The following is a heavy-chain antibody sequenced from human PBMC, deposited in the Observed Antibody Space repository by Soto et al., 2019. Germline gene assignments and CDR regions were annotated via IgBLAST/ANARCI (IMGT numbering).Heavy chain of an antibody. CDR3: ASLLAWAAVP. CDR1: GGSFSGYY. J-gene: IGHJ5*02. Sequence: QVQLQQWGAGLLKPSETLSLTCAVYGGSFSGYYWSWIRQPPGEGRGGFGEINHSGSTNYNPPLKSRVTLSVDTSKNQFSLKLSSVTAADTAVYYCASLLAWAAVPWGQGTLVTVSS. D-gene: IGHD3-3*02. CDR2: INHSGST. V-gene: IGHV4-34*01.